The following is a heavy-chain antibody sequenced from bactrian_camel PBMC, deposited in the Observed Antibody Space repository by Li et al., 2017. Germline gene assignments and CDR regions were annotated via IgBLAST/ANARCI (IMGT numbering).Heavy chain of an antibody. J-gene: IGHJ4*01. V-gene: IGHV3S1*01. D-gene: IGHD3*01. Sequence: HVQLVESGGGAVLAGGSLRLSCTASGYITSSNCMAWFRQAPGKEREGVAAIWPAGRTVYYADSVKGRFIIHHDNAKNTLYLDMKSLKPEDTAIYYCAAAKGLPDLLRGGYLSARSYNYWGRGTQVTVS. CDR1: GYITSSNC. CDR2: IWPAGRTV. CDR3: AAAKGLPDLLRGGYLSARSYNY.